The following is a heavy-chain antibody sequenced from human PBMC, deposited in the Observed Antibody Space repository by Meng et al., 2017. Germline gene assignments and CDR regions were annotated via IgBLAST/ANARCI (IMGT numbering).Heavy chain of an antibody. CDR3: ARAALAYCGGDCRDAFDI. CDR2: ISAYNGNT. J-gene: IGHJ3*02. V-gene: IGHV1-18*01. CDR1: GYTFTSYG. D-gene: IGHD2-21*02. Sequence: ASVKVSCKASGYTFTSYGISWVRQAPGQGLEWRGWISAYNGNTNYAQKLQGRVTMTTDTSTSTAYMELRSLRSDDTAVYYCARAALAYCGGDCRDAFDIWGQGTMVTVSS.